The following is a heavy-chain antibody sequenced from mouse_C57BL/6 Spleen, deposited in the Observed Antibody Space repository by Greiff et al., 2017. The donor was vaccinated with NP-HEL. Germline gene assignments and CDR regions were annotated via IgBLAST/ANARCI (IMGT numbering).Heavy chain of an antibody. CDR3: ACGNFYYARDY. V-gene: IGHV1-80*01. J-gene: IGHJ4*01. D-gene: IGHD2-1*01. Sequence: QVQLQQSGAELVKPGASVKISCKASGYAFSSYWMNWVKQRPGQGLEWIGKIYPGDGDTNYNGKFKSKATLTADKSSSTAYMQLSSLTAEDSAVYFCACGNFYYARDYWGQGTSVTGSS. CDR2: IYPGDGDT. CDR1: GYAFSSYW.